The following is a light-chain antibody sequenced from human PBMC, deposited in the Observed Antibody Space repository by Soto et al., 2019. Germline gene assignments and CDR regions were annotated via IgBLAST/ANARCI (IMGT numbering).Light chain of an antibody. CDR3: QQRRT. CDR2: DAS. Sequence: EIVLTQSPATLSLSPGERATLSCRASQSVSSYLAWYQQKPGQAPRLLIYDASNRATGIPARFSGSGSGTDFTLTLSSLEPEDFAVYYCQQRRTFGQGTKVEIK. V-gene: IGKV3-11*01. CDR1: QSVSSY. J-gene: IGKJ1*01.